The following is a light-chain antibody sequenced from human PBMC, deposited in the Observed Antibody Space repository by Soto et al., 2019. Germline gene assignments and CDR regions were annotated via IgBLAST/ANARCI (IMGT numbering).Light chain of an antibody. V-gene: IGLV2-11*01. Sequence: QSALTQPRSVSGSPGQSVTISCTGTSSDVGGYNYVSWYQQHPGKAPKLMIYDVSKRPSGVPDRFSGSKSGNTASLTISGLQAEDEADYYCQVWDSRDDHRVFGGGTKLTVL. CDR1: SSDVGGYNY. CDR2: DVS. J-gene: IGLJ2*01. CDR3: QVWDSRDDHRV.